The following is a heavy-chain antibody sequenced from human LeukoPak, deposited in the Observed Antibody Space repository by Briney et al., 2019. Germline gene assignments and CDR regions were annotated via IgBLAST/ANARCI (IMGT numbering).Heavy chain of an antibody. CDR3: ARSGSRFLEWLPSPFVY. CDR1: GYTFTGYY. Sequence: GASVKVSCKASGYTFTGYYMHWVRQAPGPGLEWMGWINPNSGGTNYAQKFQGRVTMTRDTSISTAYMELSRLRSDDTAVYYCARSGSRFLEWLPSPFVYWGPGTLVTVSS. V-gene: IGHV1-2*02. D-gene: IGHD3-3*01. J-gene: IGHJ4*02. CDR2: INPNSGGT.